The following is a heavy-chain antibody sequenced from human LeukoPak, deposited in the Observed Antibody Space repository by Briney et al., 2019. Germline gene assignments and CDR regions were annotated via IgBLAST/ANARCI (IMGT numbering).Heavy chain of an antibody. CDR2: IKQDGSEK. D-gene: IGHD6-13*01. Sequence: GGSLRLSCAASGFTFSSYWMSWVRQAPGKGLEWVANIKQDGSEKYYVDSVKGRFTIPRDNAKNSLYLQMNSLRAEDTAVYYCAKEGRYSSSWSFDYWGQGTLVTVSS. V-gene: IGHV3-7*01. CDR3: AKEGRYSSSWSFDY. J-gene: IGHJ4*02. CDR1: GFTFSSYW.